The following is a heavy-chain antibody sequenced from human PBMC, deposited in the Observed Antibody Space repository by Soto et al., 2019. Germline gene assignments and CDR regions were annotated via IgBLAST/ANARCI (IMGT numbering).Heavy chain of an antibody. J-gene: IGHJ4*02. CDR3: AKDTDYQSNLTGDY. Sequence: GGSLRLSCVASGFTFSSYGMHWVRQAPGKGLEWVAVISYDGSDKYYADSVKGRFTISRDNSKNTVYLQMNSLRTEDTAVYYCAKDTDYQSNLTGDYWGQGTLVTVSS. CDR2: ISYDGSDK. V-gene: IGHV3-30*18. CDR1: GFTFSSYG. D-gene: IGHD5-12*01.